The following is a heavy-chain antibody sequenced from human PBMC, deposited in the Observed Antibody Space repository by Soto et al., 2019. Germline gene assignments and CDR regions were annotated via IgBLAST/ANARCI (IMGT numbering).Heavy chain of an antibody. V-gene: IGHV3-64*01. CDR3: AREVGGYYYMDV. CDR2: ISSNGGST. D-gene: IGHD2-15*01. Sequence: PGGFLRLSYAAAGFTFGSYAMHWVRQAPGKGLKYVSAISSNGGSTYYANSAKGRFTISRDNSKNTLYLQMGSLRAEDMAVYYCAREVGGYYYMDVWGKGTTVTVSS. J-gene: IGHJ6*03. CDR1: GFTFGSYA.